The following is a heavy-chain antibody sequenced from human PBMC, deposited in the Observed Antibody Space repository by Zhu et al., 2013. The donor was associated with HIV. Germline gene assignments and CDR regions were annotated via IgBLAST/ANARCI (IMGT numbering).Heavy chain of an antibody. CDR3: ARYCSSTSCPPDGMDV. J-gene: IGHJ6*02. CDR2: IIPIFGTA. D-gene: IGHD2-2*01. CDR1: GGTFSSYA. Sequence: QVQLVQSGAEVKKPGSSVKVSCKASGGTFSSYAISWVRQAPGQGLEWMGGIIPIFGTANYAQKFQGRVTITADKSTSTAYMELSSLRSEDTAVYYCARYCSSTSCPPDGMDVWGQGTTVTVSS. V-gene: IGHV1-69*06.